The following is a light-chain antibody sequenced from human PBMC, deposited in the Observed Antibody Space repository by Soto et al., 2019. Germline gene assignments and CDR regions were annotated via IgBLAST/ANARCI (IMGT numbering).Light chain of an antibody. CDR3: SSYTTSSTLV. V-gene: IGLV2-14*01. J-gene: IGLJ1*01. Sequence: QSALTQPASVSGSPGQSMTVSCTGTSSDVGGYKYVSWYQHHPGRAPKLMIYEVNNRPSGVSHRFSGSKSGNTASLTISGLQPEDEADYYCSSYTTSSTLVFGTGTKVTAL. CDR2: EVN. CDR1: SSDVGGYKY.